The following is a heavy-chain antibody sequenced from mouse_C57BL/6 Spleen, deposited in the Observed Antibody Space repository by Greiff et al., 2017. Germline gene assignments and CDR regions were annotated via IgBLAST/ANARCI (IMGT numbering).Heavy chain of an antibody. V-gene: IGHV1-55*01. CDR2: IYPGSGST. CDR1: GYTFTSYW. J-gene: IGHJ2*02. D-gene: IGHD2-3*01. CDR3: ARGYLGDTPFDY. Sequence: QVQLQQPGAELVKPGASVKMSCKASGYTFTSYWITWVKQRPGQGLEWIGDIYPGSGSTKYNEKFKSKATLTVDTSSSTAYMQLSSLTSEDSAVYYCARGYLGDTPFDYWGQGTSLTVSS.